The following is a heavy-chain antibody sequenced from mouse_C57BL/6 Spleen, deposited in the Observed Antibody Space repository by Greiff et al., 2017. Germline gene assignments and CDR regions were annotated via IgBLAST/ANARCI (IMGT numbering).Heavy chain of an antibody. CDR2: ISDGGSYT. Sequence: EVHLVESGGGLVKPGGSLKLSCAASGFTFSSYAMSWVRQTPEKRLEWVATISDGGSYTYYPDNVKGRFTISRDNAKNNLYLQMSHLKSEDTAMXYCARDHPPYYFDYWGQGTTLTVSS. CDR1: GFTFSSYA. J-gene: IGHJ2*01. CDR3: ARDHPPYYFDY. V-gene: IGHV5-4*01.